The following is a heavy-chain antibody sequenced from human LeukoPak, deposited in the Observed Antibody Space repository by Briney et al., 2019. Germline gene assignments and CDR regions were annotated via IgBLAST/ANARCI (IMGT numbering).Heavy chain of an antibody. CDR3: ARELPRTSLFSDYYYMDV. Sequence: SETLSLTCTVSGGSISSGTYYWSWIRQPAGKGLEWIGRFYTSGSTNYNPSLKSRVTISVDTSKNQFSLKLTSVTAADTAVYYCARELPRTSLFSDYYYMDVWGKGTTVTVSS. D-gene: IGHD2-2*01. CDR1: GGSISSGTYY. V-gene: IGHV4-61*02. J-gene: IGHJ6*03. CDR2: FYTSGST.